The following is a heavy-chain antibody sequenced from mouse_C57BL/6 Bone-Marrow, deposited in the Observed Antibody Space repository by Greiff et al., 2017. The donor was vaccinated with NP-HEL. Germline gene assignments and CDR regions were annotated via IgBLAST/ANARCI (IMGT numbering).Heavy chain of an antibody. J-gene: IGHJ1*03. D-gene: IGHD1-1*01. CDR3: AKGNYGSSFSYWYFDV. Sequence: QVHVKQSGPGLVQPSQSLSITCTVSGFSLTSYGVHWVRQPPGKGLEWLGVIWSGGSTDYNAAFISSLSISKDNSKSQVFFKMNSLQADDTAIYYCAKGNYGSSFSYWYFDVWGTGTTVTVSS. CDR2: IWSGGST. V-gene: IGHV2-4*01. CDR1: GFSLTSYG.